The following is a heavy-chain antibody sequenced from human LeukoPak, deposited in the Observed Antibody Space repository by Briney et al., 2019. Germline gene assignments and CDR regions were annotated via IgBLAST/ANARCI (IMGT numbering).Heavy chain of an antibody. CDR3: ARASGVEMATIPNWFDP. J-gene: IGHJ5*02. CDR2: INPSGGST. V-gene: IGHV1-46*01. Sequence: ASVKVSCKASGYTFTSYGISWVRQAPGQGLEWMGIINPSGGSTSYAQKFQGRVTMTRDTSTSTAYMELSSLRSEDTAVYYCARASGVEMATIPNWFDPWGQGTLVTVSS. CDR1: GYTFTSYG. D-gene: IGHD5-24*01.